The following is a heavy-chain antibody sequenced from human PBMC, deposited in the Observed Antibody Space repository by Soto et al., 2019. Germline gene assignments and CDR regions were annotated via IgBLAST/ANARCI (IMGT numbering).Heavy chain of an antibody. CDR2: IDPSGSQT. D-gene: IGHD4-17*01. CDR1: GYSFAGYW. CDR3: ARENHGDAFDF. Sequence: GESLKISCKGSGYSFAGYWITWVRQKPGKGLEWMGRIDPSGSQTYYSPSFRGHVTISVTKSITTVFLQWSSLRASDTAMYYCARENHGDAFDFWGQGTLVTVSS. J-gene: IGHJ4*02. V-gene: IGHV5-10-1*01.